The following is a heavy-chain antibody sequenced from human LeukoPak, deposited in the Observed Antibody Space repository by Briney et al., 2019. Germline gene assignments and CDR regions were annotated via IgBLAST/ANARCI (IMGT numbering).Heavy chain of an antibody. CDR2: INPNSGGT. J-gene: IGHJ4*02. CDR3: ARDQSGSYDY. Sequence: ASVKVSCKPSGYTFTGYYMHWVRQAPGQGLEWMGWINPNSGGTNYAQKFQGRVTMTRDTSISTAYMEPSRLRSDDTAVYYRARDQSGSYDYWGQGTLVTVSS. V-gene: IGHV1-2*02. D-gene: IGHD1-26*01. CDR1: GYTFTGYY.